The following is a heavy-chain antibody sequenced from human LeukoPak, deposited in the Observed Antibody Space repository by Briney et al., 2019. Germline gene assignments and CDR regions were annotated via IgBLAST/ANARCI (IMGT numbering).Heavy chain of an antibody. D-gene: IGHD6-19*01. CDR2: IYYSGST. V-gene: IGHV4-39*01. CDR3: ARSIRGYSSGWYYFDY. Sequence: SETLSLTCTVSGGSISSSIYYWGWIRQSPGKGLEWIGSIYYSGSTYYNPSLKSRVTISVDTSKNQFSLKLSSVTAADTAVYYCARSIRGYSSGWYYFDYWGQGTLITVSS. CDR1: GGSISSSIYY. J-gene: IGHJ4*02.